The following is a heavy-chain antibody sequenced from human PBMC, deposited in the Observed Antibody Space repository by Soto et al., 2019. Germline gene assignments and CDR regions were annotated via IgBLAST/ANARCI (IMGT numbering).Heavy chain of an antibody. V-gene: IGHV5-10-1*01. CDR2: IDPSDSYT. J-gene: IGHJ6*02. D-gene: IGHD6-13*01. CDR1: GYSFTSYW. CDR3: ARDVAAARTYYYYYGMDV. Sequence: PGESLKISCKGSGYSFTSYWISWVRQMPGKGLEWMGRIDPSDSYTNYSPSFQGHVTISADKSISTAYLQWSSLKASDTAMYYCARDVAAARTYYYYYGMDVWGQGTTVTVYS.